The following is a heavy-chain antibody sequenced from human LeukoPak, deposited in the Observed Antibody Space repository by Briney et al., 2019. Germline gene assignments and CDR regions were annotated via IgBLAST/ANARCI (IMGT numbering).Heavy chain of an antibody. CDR1: GFTFSSYG. D-gene: IGHD3-22*01. V-gene: IGHV3-30*02. CDR3: AREGRYDTSALSAFDI. CDR2: IQVDGKDI. Sequence: GGSLRLSCAASGFTFSSYGMHWVRQAPGKGLEWVAFIQVDGKDIYYVDSVKGRYTISRDNSKNTMYLQMNSLRVEDTAVYYCAREGRYDTSALSAFDIWGQGTMVTVSS. J-gene: IGHJ3*02.